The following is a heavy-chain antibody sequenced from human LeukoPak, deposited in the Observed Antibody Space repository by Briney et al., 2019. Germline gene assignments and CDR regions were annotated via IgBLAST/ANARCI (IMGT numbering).Heavy chain of an antibody. CDR2: ISSSSSYI. J-gene: IGHJ4*02. CDR3: ARSMTTVTTFDY. Sequence: GGSLRLSCAASGFTFSNYAMTWVRQAPGKGLEWVSSISSSSSYIYYADSVKGRFTISRDNAKNSLYLQMNSLRAEDTAVYYCARSMTTVTTFDYWGQGTLVTVSS. D-gene: IGHD4-17*01. CDR1: GFTFSNYA. V-gene: IGHV3-21*01.